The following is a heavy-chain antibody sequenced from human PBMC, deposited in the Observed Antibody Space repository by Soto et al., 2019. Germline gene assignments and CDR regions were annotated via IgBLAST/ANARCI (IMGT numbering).Heavy chain of an antibody. CDR2: ITGYVGNT. J-gene: IGHJ4*02. CDR3: GIDGDQWDQKYLDY. D-gene: IGHD1-26*01. CDR1: GNTFVKYG. V-gene: IGHV1-18*01. Sequence: QVQLVQSGAEVKKPGASVKVSCKASGNTFVKYGISWVRQAPGQGLVWMGWITGYVGNTNYAQKFRGRVTMTTDTSTSTSYMELRSLTSNATAMYYCGIDGDQWDQKYLDYCGQGTLVTVYS.